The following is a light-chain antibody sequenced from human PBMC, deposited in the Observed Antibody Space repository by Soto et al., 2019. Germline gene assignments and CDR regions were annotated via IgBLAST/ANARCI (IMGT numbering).Light chain of an antibody. J-gene: IGLJ1*01. V-gene: IGLV1-51*01. CDR1: SSNIGGNS. CDR2: DDN. Sequence: QSVLTQPPSVSAAPVQKVTMSCSGSSSNIGGNSVSWYQQLPGTAPKLLIYDDNKRPSGTPDRFSGSKSGTSATLGITGFQTGDEADYYCGSWDSSLSADVFGTGTKVTVL. CDR3: GSWDSSLSADV.